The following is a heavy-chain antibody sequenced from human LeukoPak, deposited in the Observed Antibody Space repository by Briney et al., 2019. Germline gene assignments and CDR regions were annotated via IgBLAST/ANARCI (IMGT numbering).Heavy chain of an antibody. V-gene: IGHV4-39*07. CDR2: MFYSGGT. D-gene: IGHD3-10*01. J-gene: IGHJ4*02. CDR1: GDSISNTTYY. Sequence: PSETLSLTCSVSGDSISNTTYYWGWIRQPPGKGLEWIGTMFYSGGTDNNPSLESRVTTLVDASKKQFSLKLSSVTAADTAVYYCARGKELWFPAFDYWGQGALVTVSS. CDR3: ARGKELWFPAFDY.